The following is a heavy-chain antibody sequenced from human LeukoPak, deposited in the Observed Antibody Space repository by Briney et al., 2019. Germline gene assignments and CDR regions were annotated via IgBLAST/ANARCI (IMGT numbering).Heavy chain of an antibody. D-gene: IGHD3-10*01. Sequence: SETLSLTCAVYGGSFSGYYWSWIRQPPGKGLEWIGEINYSGSTNYNPSLKSRVTISVDTSKNQFSLKLSSVTAADTAVYYGAGVGSLAFDYWGEGNLVTVS. CDR1: GGSFSGYY. V-gene: IGHV4-34*01. CDR3: AGVGSLAFDY. J-gene: IGHJ4*02. CDR2: INYSGST.